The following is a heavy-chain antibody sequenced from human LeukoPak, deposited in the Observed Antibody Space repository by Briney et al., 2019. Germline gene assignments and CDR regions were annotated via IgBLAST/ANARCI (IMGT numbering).Heavy chain of an antibody. Sequence: SETLSLTCTVSRGSISGYQWSWIRQPPGKGLQWIGNTSYSGSTNYNPSLKSRVTISVDTSKNQFSLKLTSVTAADTAVYYCARDLNDFWSGYRSWFDPWGQGTLVTVSS. V-gene: IGHV4-59*12. CDR3: ARDLNDFWSGYRSWFDP. CDR1: RGSISGYQ. D-gene: IGHD3-3*01. CDR2: TSYSGST. J-gene: IGHJ5*02.